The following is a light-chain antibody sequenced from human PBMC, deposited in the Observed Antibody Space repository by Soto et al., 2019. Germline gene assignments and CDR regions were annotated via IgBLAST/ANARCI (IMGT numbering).Light chain of an antibody. V-gene: IGKV1-5*01. CDR1: QSIGSW. J-gene: IGKJ1*01. Sequence: DFQMTQSPSTLSASVGDRVIITCRASQSIGSWLAWYQQKPGKAPKALIYDASTLESGVPSRFGGSGSGTEFTLTISGLQPDDFATYYCQQYGSYSWTFGQGTKVDIK. CDR2: DAS. CDR3: QQYGSYSWT.